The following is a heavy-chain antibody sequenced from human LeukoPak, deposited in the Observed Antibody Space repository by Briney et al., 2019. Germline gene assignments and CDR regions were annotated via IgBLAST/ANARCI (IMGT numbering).Heavy chain of an antibody. CDR2: INHRGST. CDR3: VRGVGSLRKREAFDI. J-gene: IGHJ3*02. Sequence: SETLSLTCAVYGGSFSGLYWSWLRQFPGKGLEWIGEINHRGSTNYNPSLKSRVTISIDTSKNQFSLRLSSVTAADTAVYYCVRGVGSLRKREAFDIWGQGIMVTVSS. CDR1: GGSFSGLY. D-gene: IGHD1-26*01. V-gene: IGHV4-34*01.